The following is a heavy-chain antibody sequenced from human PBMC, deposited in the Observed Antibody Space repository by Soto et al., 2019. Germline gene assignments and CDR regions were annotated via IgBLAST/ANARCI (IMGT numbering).Heavy chain of an antibody. CDR2: ISGSGGST. V-gene: IGHV3-23*01. J-gene: IGHJ6*02. CDR1: GFTLSRYA. Sequence: GGSLRLSCAASGFTLSRYAMSWVRQAPGKGLEWLSTISGSGGSTNYADSVKGRFTISRDNFKNTLFLQMNSLRAEDTAVYYCAFVVIAAAPNMYACGQEATLTVSS. D-gene: IGHD6-13*01. CDR3: AFVVIAAAPNMYA.